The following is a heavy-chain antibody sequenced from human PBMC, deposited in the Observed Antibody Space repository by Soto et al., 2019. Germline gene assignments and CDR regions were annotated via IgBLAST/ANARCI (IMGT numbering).Heavy chain of an antibody. Sequence: GGSLRLSCAASGFTFSSYAMSWVRQAPGKGLERVSAISGSGGSTYYADSVKGRFTISRDNSKNTLYLQMNSLRAEDTAVYYCAKEGLGYCSSTSCYFSDYWGQGTLVTVSS. D-gene: IGHD2-2*01. CDR2: ISGSGGST. CDR3: AKEGLGYCSSTSCYFSDY. CDR1: GFTFSSYA. J-gene: IGHJ4*02. V-gene: IGHV3-23*01.